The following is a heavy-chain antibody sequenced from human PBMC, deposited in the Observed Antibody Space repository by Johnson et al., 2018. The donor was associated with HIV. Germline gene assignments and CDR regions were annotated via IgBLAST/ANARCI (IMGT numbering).Heavy chain of an antibody. CDR3: ARELISSGWMSEDSFDI. V-gene: IGHV3-30*02. D-gene: IGHD6-19*01. Sequence: QVQLVESGGGLEQPGRSLRVSCAVSGFTFDDHVTLWVRQAPGKGLEWVAFIRYDGSNKYYADSVKGRFTISRDNSKNTLYLQMNSLRAEDTAVYYCARELISSGWMSEDSFDIWGQGTMVTVSS. CDR2: IRYDGSNK. J-gene: IGHJ3*02. CDR1: GFTFDDHV.